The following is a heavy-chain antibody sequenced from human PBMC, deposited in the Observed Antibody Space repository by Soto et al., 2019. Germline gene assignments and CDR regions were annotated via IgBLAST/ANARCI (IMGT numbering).Heavy chain of an antibody. J-gene: IGHJ6*02. CDR2: ISTGGTYL. CDR1: GFTFRTHT. Sequence: EVHLVESGGGLVKAGGSLRISCAASGFTFRTHTLLWVRQAPGKGLEWVSSISTGGTYLEYAHSVKGRFTISRDDAKDSVFLQRNSLKTDDTAVYYCVKGGEDITSPYGMDVWGQGTTVTVSS. CDR3: VKGGEDITSPYGMDV. D-gene: IGHD3-16*01. V-gene: IGHV3-21*06.